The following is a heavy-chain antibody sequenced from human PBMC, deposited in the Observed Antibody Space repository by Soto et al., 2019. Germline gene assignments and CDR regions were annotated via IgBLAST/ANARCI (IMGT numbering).Heavy chain of an antibody. J-gene: IGHJ3*02. CDR3: AKVGVLGVATIPRLDYAFDI. V-gene: IGHV3-23*01. CDR2: ISGSGGST. CDR1: GFTFSSYA. Sequence: EVQLLESGGGLVQPGGSLRLSCAASGFTFSSYAMSWVRQAPGKGLEWVSAISGSGGSTYYADSVKGRFTISRDNSKNTLYLQMNSLRAEDTAVYYCAKVGVLGVATIPRLDYAFDIWGQGTMVTVSS. D-gene: IGHD5-12*01.